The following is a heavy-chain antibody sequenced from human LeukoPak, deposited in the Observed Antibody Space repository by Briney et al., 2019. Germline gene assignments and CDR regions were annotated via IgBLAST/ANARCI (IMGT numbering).Heavy chain of an antibody. Sequence: SETLSLTCTVSDDSINTYYWSWIRQPPGKALECIGYIYRGGDTNSNPSLKSRVTMSLDTSNRQFSLQLRSVTAADTAVYFCARTARVFDHWGQGLLVTVSS. CDR2: IYRGGDT. CDR1: DDSINTYY. D-gene: IGHD2-21*02. J-gene: IGHJ4*02. V-gene: IGHV4-4*08. CDR3: ARTARVFDH.